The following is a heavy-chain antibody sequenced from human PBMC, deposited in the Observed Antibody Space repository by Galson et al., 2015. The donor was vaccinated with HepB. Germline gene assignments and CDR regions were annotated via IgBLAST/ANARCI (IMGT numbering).Heavy chain of an antibody. J-gene: IGHJ6*03. CDR3: AKAPRLYYHYYMDV. Sequence: SLRLSCAASGFTFSSYAMSWVRQAPGKGLEWVSAISGSGGSTYYADSVKGRFTISRDNSKNTLYLQMNSLRAEDTAVYYCAKAPRLYYHYYMDVWGKGTTVTVSS. V-gene: IGHV3-23*01. CDR1: GFTFSSYA. CDR2: ISGSGGST. D-gene: IGHD6-6*01.